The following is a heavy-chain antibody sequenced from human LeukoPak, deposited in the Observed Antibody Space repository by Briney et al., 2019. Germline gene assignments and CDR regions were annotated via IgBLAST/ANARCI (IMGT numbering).Heavy chain of an antibody. J-gene: IGHJ4*02. D-gene: IGHD4-17*01. CDR2: IKQDGSEK. V-gene: IGHV3-7*01. Sequence: PGGSLRLSCAASGFTFSSYWMSWVRQAPGKGLEWVANIKQDGSEKYYVDSVKGRFTISRDNAKNSLYLQMNGLRAEDTAVYYCASGDDYGDTFDYWGQGTLVTVSS. CDR3: ASGDDYGDTFDY. CDR1: GFTFSSYW.